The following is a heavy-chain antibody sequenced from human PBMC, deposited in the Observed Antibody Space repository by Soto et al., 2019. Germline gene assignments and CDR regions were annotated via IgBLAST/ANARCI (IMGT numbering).Heavy chain of an antibody. Sequence: PSETLSLTCTVSGGSISSYYWSWIRQPPGKGLEWIGSIYYSGSTYYNPSLKSRVTISVDTSKNQFSLKLSSVTAADTAVYYCASPKIAFYNWFDPWGQGTTVTVSS. D-gene: IGHD3-3*02. CDR1: GGSISSYY. V-gene: IGHV4-59*05. CDR3: ASPKIAFYNWFDP. CDR2: IYYSGST. J-gene: IGHJ5*01.